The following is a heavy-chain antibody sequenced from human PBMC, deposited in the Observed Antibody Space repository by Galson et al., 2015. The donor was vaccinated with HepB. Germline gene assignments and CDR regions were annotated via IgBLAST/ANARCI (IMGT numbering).Heavy chain of an antibody. CDR2: IKSKTDGGTT. J-gene: IGHJ4*02. CDR1: GFTFSNAW. D-gene: IGHD6-19*01. Sequence: SLRLSCAASGFTFSNAWMSWVRQAPGKGLEWVGRIKSKTDGGTTDYAAPVKGRFTISRDDSKNTLYLQMNSLKTEDTAVYYCTTDQWLPPRYYFDYWGQGTLVTVSS. V-gene: IGHV3-15*01. CDR3: TTDQWLPPRYYFDY.